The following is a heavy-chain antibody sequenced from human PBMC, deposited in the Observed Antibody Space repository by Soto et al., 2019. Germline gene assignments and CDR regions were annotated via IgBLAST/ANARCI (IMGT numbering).Heavy chain of an antibody. CDR2: IFYSGIT. CDR3: ARQVVTASSPIYYFDY. CDR1: GGSISSSIYY. Sequence: AETLSLTCTVSGGSISSSIYYGGWIRQPTGYCLVCILSIFYSGITFYNPSFKCRVTISVDTSNNQFSLKLYFVTAADTAIYYCARQVVTASSPIYYFDYWGQVTLVTVSS. J-gene: IGHJ4*02. D-gene: IGHD2-21*02. V-gene: IGHV4-39*01.